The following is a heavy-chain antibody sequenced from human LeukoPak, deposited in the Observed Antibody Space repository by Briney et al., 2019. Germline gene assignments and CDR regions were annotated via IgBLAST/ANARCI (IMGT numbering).Heavy chain of an antibody. V-gene: IGHV4-61*02. Sequence: PSETLSLTCTVSGDSISSDDYYWSWIRQPAGKGLEWIGRFSASGNGNYNPSLKSRLTISLDTSKNQFSLKLTSVTAADTAVYYCAREPFTTNWFDPWGQGTLVTVSS. CDR3: AREPFTTNWFDP. CDR2: FSASGNG. J-gene: IGHJ5*02. CDR1: GDSISSDDYY. D-gene: IGHD2/OR15-2a*01.